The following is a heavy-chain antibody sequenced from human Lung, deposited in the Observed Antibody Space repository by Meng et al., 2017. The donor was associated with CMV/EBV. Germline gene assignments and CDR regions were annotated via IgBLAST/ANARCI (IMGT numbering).Heavy chain of an antibody. V-gene: IGHV3-23*01. CDR3: AKDRHMYYDFWSGLDD. CDR1: GFTFSSYA. J-gene: IGHJ4*01. D-gene: IGHD3-3*01. CDR2: ISGSGGST. Sequence: SLNISCAASGFTFSSYAMSWVRQAPGKGLELVSAISGSGGSTYYADSVKGRFTISRDNSKNTLYLQMNSLRAEDAAVYYCAKDRHMYYDFWSGLDDWGQGXVVTVSS.